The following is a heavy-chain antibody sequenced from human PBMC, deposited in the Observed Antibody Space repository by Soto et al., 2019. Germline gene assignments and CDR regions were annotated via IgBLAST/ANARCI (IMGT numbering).Heavy chain of an antibody. V-gene: IGHV3-23*01. CDR3: ARWGHSSEGY. Sequence: GGSLRLSCAASGFTFSSYARSWVRQAPGKGLEWVSAISGSGGSTYYADSVKGRFTISRDNSKNTLYLQWSSLKASDTAMYYCARWGHSSEGYWGQGTLVTVSS. CDR2: ISGSGGST. D-gene: IGHD5-18*01. J-gene: IGHJ4*02. CDR1: GFTFSSYA.